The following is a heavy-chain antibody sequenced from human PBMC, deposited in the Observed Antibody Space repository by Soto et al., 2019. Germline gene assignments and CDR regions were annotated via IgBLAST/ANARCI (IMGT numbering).Heavy chain of an antibody. CDR3: ARQGLAYYDLWSGYYFDY. CDR1: GGSISSSSYY. V-gene: IGHV4-39*01. Sequence: SETLSLTCTVSGGSISSSSYYWGWIRQPPGKGLEWIGSIYYSGSTYYNPSLKSRVTISVDTSKNQFSLKLSSVTAADTAVYYCARQGLAYYDLWSGYYFDYWGQGTLVTVSS. J-gene: IGHJ4*02. CDR2: IYYSGST. D-gene: IGHD3-3*01.